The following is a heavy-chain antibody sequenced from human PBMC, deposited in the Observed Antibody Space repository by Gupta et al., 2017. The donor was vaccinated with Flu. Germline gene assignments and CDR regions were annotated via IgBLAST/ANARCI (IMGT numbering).Heavy chain of an antibody. J-gene: IGHJ4*02. CDR3: VRDFCSSTSCYAYHFDF. V-gene: IGHV3-33*01. Sequence: VQLVESGGGVVQPGGPLRLSCAASGFSFSGNAMHWVRQAPGKGLEWVAIIWYDGTKEFYADSVKGRCTISRDNSKNTLYLQMNSLRAEDTAVYYCVRDFCSSTSCYAYHFDFWGQGTLVTVSS. D-gene: IGHD2-2*01. CDR1: GFSFSGNA. CDR2: IWYDGTKE.